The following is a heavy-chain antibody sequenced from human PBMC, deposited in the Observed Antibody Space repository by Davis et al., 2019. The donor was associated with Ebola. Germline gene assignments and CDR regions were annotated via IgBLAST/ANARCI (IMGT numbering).Heavy chain of an antibody. CDR2: INHSGST. CDR1: GGSFSGYY. CDR3: ARRSYSSSLIDS. V-gene: IGHV4-34*01. J-gene: IGHJ4*02. Sequence: MPSATLSLTCAVYGGSFSGYYWSWIRQPPGKGLEWIGEINHSGSTNYNPSLKSRVTISVDTSKNQFSLKLNSVTAADTAVYYCARRSYSSSLIDSWGQGSLVTVSS. D-gene: IGHD6-13*01.